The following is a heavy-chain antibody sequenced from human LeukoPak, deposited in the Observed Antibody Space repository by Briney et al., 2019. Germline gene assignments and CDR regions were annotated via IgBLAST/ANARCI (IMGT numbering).Heavy chain of an antibody. CDR1: GGSISSSSYY. Sequence: SETLSLTCTVSGGSISSSSYYWGWIRQPPGKGLEWIGSIYYSGSTYCKPSLKSRLTISVDTSKNQFSLNLSSVTAADTAVYYCARVGCSGGSCYRLRYYMDVWGKGTTVTVSS. D-gene: IGHD2-15*01. CDR2: IYYSGST. V-gene: IGHV4-39*07. J-gene: IGHJ6*03. CDR3: ARVGCSGGSCYRLRYYMDV.